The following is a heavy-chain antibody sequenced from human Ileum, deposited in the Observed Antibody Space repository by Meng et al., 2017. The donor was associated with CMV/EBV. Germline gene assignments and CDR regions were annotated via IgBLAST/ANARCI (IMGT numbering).Heavy chain of an antibody. CDR2: IYYTGAT. CDR3: TKDRGNYIVDF. D-gene: IGHD1-26*01. J-gene: IGHJ4*02. V-gene: IGHV4-39*07. CDR1: SGSITSDGHY. Sequence: QVHLQESGPGLVKPSETLSLICSVSSGSITSDGHYWGWIRQPPGKGLEWIGSIYYTGATFYNPSLKSRITVSIDTSKNQFSLNLRSMTAADTAVYYCTKDRGNYIVDFWGQGTLVTVSS.